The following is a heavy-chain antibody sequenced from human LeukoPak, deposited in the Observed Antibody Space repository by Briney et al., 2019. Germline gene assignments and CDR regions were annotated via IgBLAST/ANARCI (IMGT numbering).Heavy chain of an antibody. CDR3: AHGSMYQIDY. Sequence: GGSLRLSCAASGFSFSSHGMSWVRQAPGKGLEWVSGIIGGAGGTYYADSVKGRFTISRDNAKNTLYLQMNSLRAEDTAVYYCAHGSMYQIDYWGQGTLVTVSS. CDR1: GFSFSSHG. CDR2: IIGGAGGT. D-gene: IGHD2-2*01. V-gene: IGHV3-23*01. J-gene: IGHJ4*02.